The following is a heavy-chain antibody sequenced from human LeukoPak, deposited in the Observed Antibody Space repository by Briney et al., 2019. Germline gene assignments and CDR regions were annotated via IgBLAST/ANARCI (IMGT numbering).Heavy chain of an antibody. Sequence: HPGGALRLSCAASGFTFSSYGMHWVRQAPGEGLEWVAFIRYDGSNKYYADSMKGRFTISRDNSKNTLYLQMNSLRAEDTAVYYCATVPYGYLGYYYYYMDVWGKGTTVTISS. CDR2: IRYDGSNK. J-gene: IGHJ6*03. D-gene: IGHD5-18*01. CDR3: ATVPYGYLGYYYYYMDV. V-gene: IGHV3-30*02. CDR1: GFTFSSYG.